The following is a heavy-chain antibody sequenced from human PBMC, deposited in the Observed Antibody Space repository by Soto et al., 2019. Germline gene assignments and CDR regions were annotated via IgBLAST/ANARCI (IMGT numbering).Heavy chain of an antibody. J-gene: IGHJ3*02. V-gene: IGHV3-15*07. D-gene: IGHD2-15*01. Sequence: GGSLRLSCAASGFTFSNAWMNWVRQAPGKGLEWVGRIKSKTDGGTTDYAAPVKGRFTISRDDSKNTLYLQMDSLKTEDTAVYYCTTPDSVGVVADPAYDAFDIWGQGTMVTVSS. CDR1: GFTFSNAW. CDR2: IKSKTDGGTT. CDR3: TTPDSVGVVADPAYDAFDI.